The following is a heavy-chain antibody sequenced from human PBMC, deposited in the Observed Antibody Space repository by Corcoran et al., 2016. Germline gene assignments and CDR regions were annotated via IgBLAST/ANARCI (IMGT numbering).Heavy chain of an antibody. CDR1: GGPFSSYA. J-gene: IGHJ6*02. CDR2: IIPIFGTA. V-gene: IGHV1-69*01. Sequence: QVQLVQSGAEVKKPGSSVKVSCKASGGPFSSYAISWVRQAPGQGLEWMGGIIPIFGTANYAQKFQGRVTITAAESTSPAYMELSSLGSEDPAVYYCARGGQQVWDYYYGMDVWGQGTTVTVSS. D-gene: IGHD3-16*01. CDR3: ARGGQQVWDYYYGMDV.